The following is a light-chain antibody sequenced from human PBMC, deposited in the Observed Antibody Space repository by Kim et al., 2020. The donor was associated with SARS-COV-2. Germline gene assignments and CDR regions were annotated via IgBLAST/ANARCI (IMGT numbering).Light chain of an antibody. J-gene: IGLJ3*02. V-gene: IGLV7-46*01. Sequence: TSGPRTGPVTTHHYSSRVQQRPGPCPRTLISDTGNTHSWTPARFSGSLLGDKAALTLSGAQPEDEADYYCLLSYSGAWVFGGGTQLTVL. CDR1: TGPVTTHHY. CDR3: LLSYSGAWV. CDR2: DTG.